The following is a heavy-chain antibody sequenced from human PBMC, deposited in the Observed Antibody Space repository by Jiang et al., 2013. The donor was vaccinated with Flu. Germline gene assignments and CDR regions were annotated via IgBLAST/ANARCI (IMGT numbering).Heavy chain of an antibody. Sequence: GLVKPSETLSLTCSVSGGSISSGDYHWVWIRQPPGKGLEYVATLSSSGNTYSNPSLQSRVTISRDTPRNQFSLKLSTVTAADTAVYYCSRRPLDTDTDYRNWFDPWGQGILVTVSS. CDR3: SRRPLDTDTDYRNWFDP. J-gene: IGHJ5*02. CDR2: LSSSGNT. V-gene: IGHV4-39*01. CDR1: GGSISSGDYH. D-gene: IGHD3-16*01.